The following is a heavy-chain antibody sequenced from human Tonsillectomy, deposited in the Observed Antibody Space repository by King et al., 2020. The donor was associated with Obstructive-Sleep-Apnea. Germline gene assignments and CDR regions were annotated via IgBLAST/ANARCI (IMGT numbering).Heavy chain of an antibody. J-gene: IGHJ4*02. CDR1: GFTFSSDA. CDR3: ASQTHFNY. Sequence: VQLVESGGGLVQPGGSLRLSCAASGFTFSSDAMSWVRQAQGQGLEWVSASSGTGGGTYYADSVKGRFTISRDNSKHTLYLQMNSLRAEDTAVYYCASQTHFNYWGQGTLVTVSS. CDR2: SSGTGGGT. V-gene: IGHV3-23*04.